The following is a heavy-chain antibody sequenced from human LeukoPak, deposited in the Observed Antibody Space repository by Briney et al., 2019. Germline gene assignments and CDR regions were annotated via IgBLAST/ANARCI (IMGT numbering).Heavy chain of an antibody. V-gene: IGHV3-23*01. Sequence: GGSLRLSCAASGFTFSSYAMSWVRQAPGKGLEWVSAISGSGGSTYYADSVKGRFTISRDNSKNTLYLQMNSLRAEDTAVYYCAKDTHSSGWYPLGSQDHWGQGTLVTVSS. D-gene: IGHD6-19*01. J-gene: IGHJ4*02. CDR2: ISGSGGST. CDR1: GFTFSSYA. CDR3: AKDTHSSGWYPLGSQDH.